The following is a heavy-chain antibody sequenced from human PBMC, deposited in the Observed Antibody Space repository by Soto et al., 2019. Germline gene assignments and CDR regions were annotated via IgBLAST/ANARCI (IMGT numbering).Heavy chain of an antibody. V-gene: IGHV3-30*18. D-gene: IGHD3-10*01. CDR2: ISYDGSKK. J-gene: IGHJ6*02. Sequence: QVQLVESGGGVVQPGRSLRLSCAASGFTFSSYGMHWVRQAPGXGXXWVAVISYDGSKKYYADSVKGRFTISRDNSKNTLYLHMNSLRAXXXXVYYCAKGEEFLSYYGMDVWGQGTTVTFSS. CDR3: AKGEEFLSYYGMDV. CDR1: GFTFSSYG.